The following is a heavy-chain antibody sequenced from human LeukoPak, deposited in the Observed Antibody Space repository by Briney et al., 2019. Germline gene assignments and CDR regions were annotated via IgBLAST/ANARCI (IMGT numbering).Heavy chain of an antibody. CDR1: GFTFSSYA. CDR3: ARDHVVVVDSNPHY. J-gene: IGHJ4*02. D-gene: IGHD2-15*01. Sequence: QPGGSLRLSCAASGFTFSSYAMSWVRQAPGKGLEWVSAISGSGGSTYYADSVKGRFTISRDNSKNTLYLQMNSLRAEDTAVYYCARDHVVVVDSNPHYWGQGTLVTVSS. CDR2: ISGSGGST. V-gene: IGHV3-23*01.